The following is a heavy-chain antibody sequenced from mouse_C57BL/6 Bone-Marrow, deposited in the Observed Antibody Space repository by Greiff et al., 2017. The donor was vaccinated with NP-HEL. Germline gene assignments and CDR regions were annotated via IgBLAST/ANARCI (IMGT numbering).Heavy chain of an antibody. Sequence: VQLQQPGAELVRPGSSVKLSCKASGYTFTSYWMDWVKQRPGQGLEWIGNIYPSDSETHYNQKFKDKATLTVDKSSSTAYMQLSSLTSEDSAVYYCARGHYGSTPFAYWGQGTLVTVSA. D-gene: IGHD1-1*01. CDR1: GYTFTSYW. CDR2: IYPSDSET. V-gene: IGHV1-61*01. J-gene: IGHJ3*01. CDR3: ARGHYGSTPFAY.